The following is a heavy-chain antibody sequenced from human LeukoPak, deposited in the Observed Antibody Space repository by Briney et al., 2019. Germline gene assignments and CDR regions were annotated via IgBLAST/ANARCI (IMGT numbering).Heavy chain of an antibody. V-gene: IGHV4-59*12. CDR1: GGSISSYY. CDR3: ARDLVVVPAATGY. CDR2: IYYSGST. Sequence: SETLSLTCTVSGGSISSYYWSWIRQPPGKGLEWIGYIYYSGSTNYNPSLKSRVTISVDTSKNQFSLKLSSVTAADTAVYYCARDLVVVPAATGYWGQGTLVTVSS. D-gene: IGHD2-2*01. J-gene: IGHJ4*02.